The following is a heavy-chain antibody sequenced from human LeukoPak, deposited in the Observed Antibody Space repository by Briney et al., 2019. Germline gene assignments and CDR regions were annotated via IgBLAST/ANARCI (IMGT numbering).Heavy chain of an antibody. D-gene: IGHD2-2*02. CDR1: GGSISSYH. J-gene: IGHJ5*02. Sequence: SETLSLTCTVSGGSISSYHWSWIRQPPGKGLEWIGYIYYSGSTNYNPSLKSRVTISVDTSKNQFSLKLSSVTAADTAVYYCAREVPVVPAAIRVGWFDPWGQGTLVTVSS. V-gene: IGHV4-59*01. CDR2: IYYSGST. CDR3: AREVPVVPAAIRVGWFDP.